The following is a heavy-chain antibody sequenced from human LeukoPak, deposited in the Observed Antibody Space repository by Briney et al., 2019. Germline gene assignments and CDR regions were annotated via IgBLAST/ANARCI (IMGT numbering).Heavy chain of an antibody. CDR2: FYGSGSA. J-gene: IGHJ4*02. D-gene: IGHD1-1*01. CDR1: GGSISSGDYY. CDR3: VRDVSQRRHFDY. V-gene: IGHV4-30-2*01. Sequence: SETLSLTCTVSGGSISSGDYYWSCIRQPPGKGLECIGYFYGSGSASYNPSLKSRVTISLDRSSNQFSLKMRSVTAADTAVYYCVRDVSQRRHFDYWGQGTLVTVSS.